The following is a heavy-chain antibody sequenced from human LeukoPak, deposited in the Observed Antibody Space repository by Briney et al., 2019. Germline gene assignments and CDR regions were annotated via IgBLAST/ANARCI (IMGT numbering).Heavy chain of an antibody. Sequence: GGSLRLSCAASGFTFSSYWMHWVRQVPGKGPVWVSRINSDGSSTLYADSVKGRFTISRDNAQNTLYLQMNSLRAEDTAVYYCARDWSTYYYGSESYFPYYWGHGTLVTVSS. CDR2: INSDGSST. CDR1: GFTFSSYW. V-gene: IGHV3-74*01. D-gene: IGHD3-10*01. J-gene: IGHJ4*01. CDR3: ARDWSTYYYGSESYFPYY.